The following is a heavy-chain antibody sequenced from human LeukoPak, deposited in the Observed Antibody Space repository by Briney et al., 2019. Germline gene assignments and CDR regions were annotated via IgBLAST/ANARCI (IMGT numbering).Heavy chain of an antibody. Sequence: SVKVSCKASGGTFSSYAISWVRQAPGQGLEWMGGIIPIFGTANYAQKFQGRVTITADESTSTAYMELSSLRSEDTAVYYCATTSCSSTSCPIDAFDIWGQGTMVTVSS. CDR1: GGTFSSYA. D-gene: IGHD2-2*01. CDR3: ATTSCSSTSCPIDAFDI. V-gene: IGHV1-69*13. CDR2: IIPIFGTA. J-gene: IGHJ3*02.